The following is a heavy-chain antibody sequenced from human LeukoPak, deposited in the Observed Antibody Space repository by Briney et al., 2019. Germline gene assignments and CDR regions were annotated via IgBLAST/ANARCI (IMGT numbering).Heavy chain of an antibody. Sequence: GGSLRLSCAASGFTFSSYAMSWVRQAPGKGLEWVSAISGSGGSTYYADSVKGRFTISRDNSKNTLYLQMNSLRAEDTAVYYCARDHPGGYYDSSGYHNPWGQGTLVTVSS. J-gene: IGHJ5*02. CDR1: GFTFSSYA. V-gene: IGHV3-23*01. CDR2: ISGSGGST. D-gene: IGHD3-22*01. CDR3: ARDHPGGYYDSSGYHNP.